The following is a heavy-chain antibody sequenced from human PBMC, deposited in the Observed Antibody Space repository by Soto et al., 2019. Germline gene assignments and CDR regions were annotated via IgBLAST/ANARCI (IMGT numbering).Heavy chain of an antibody. Sequence: QVQLVESGGGVVQPGRSLRLSCAASGFTFSTYGMHWVRQAPGKGLEWVAVIWYDGSNKYYADSVKGRFTISRDNSKNTLYLQMNSLRAEDTAVYYCASPSFGGGWYYGLDVWGQGTTVTVSS. D-gene: IGHD3-16*01. CDR3: ASPSFGGGWYYGLDV. CDR2: IWYDGSNK. J-gene: IGHJ6*02. V-gene: IGHV3-33*01. CDR1: GFTFSTYG.